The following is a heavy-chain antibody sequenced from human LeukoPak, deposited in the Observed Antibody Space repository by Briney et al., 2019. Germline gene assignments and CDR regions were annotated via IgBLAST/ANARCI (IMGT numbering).Heavy chain of an antibody. V-gene: IGHV4-4*07. CDR1: GGSISSYY. D-gene: IGHD3-22*01. CDR2: IYSSGST. CDR3: ARGSSGSLPFDY. J-gene: IGHJ4*02. Sequence: PSGTLSLTCTVSGGSISSYYWSWIRLPAGKGLEWIGRIYSSGSTNYHPSLQSRVSMSVDTSRNQFSLQLSSVTAADTAVYYCARGSSGSLPFDYWGQGTLVTVSS.